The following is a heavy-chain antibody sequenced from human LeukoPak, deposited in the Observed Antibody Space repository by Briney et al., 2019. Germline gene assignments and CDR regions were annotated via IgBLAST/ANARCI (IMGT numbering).Heavy chain of an antibody. CDR1: GGSISSSSYY. J-gene: IGHJ4*02. CDR3: ARHRSPRWLPYLCYFDY. Sequence: PSETLSLTCTVSGGSISSSSYYWGWIRQPPGKGLEWIGSIYYSGSTYYNPSLKSRVTISVDTSKNQFSLKLSSVTAADTAVYYCARHRSPRWLPYLCYFDYWGQGTLVTVSS. V-gene: IGHV4-39*01. CDR2: IYYSGST. D-gene: IGHD5-24*01.